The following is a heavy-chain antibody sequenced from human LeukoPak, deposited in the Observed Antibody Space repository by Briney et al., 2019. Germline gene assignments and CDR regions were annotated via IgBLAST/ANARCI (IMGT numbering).Heavy chain of an antibody. CDR1: GGSISSGSYY. D-gene: IGHD5-24*01. J-gene: IGHJ3*02. V-gene: IGHV4-61*02. CDR3: ASEDGYNWVRAFDI. CDR2: IYTSGST. Sequence: PSETLSLTCTVSGGSISSGSYYLSWIRQPAGKGLEWIGRIYTSGSTNYNPSLKSRVTISVDTSENQFSLKLSSVTAADTAVYYCASEDGYNWVRAFDIWGQGTMVTVSS.